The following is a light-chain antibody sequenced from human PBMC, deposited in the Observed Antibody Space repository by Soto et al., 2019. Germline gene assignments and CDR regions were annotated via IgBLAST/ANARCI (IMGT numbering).Light chain of an antibody. CDR1: QSISSY. CDR3: LQDINYPWT. Sequence: AIQLTQSPSSLSASVGDRVTITFRASQSISSYLNWYQQKPGKAPKLLIYAASSLQSGVPSRFSGSGSGTDFTLAISSLQPEDSATYYCLQDINYPWTFGQGTKVDIK. CDR2: AAS. J-gene: IGKJ1*01. V-gene: IGKV1-6*01.